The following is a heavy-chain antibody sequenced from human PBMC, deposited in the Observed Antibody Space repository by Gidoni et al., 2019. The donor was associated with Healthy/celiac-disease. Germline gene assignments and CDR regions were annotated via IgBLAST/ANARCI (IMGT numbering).Heavy chain of an antibody. V-gene: IGHV4-34*01. CDR3: ARGRGWKMGWFDP. CDR2: INHSGST. D-gene: IGHD1-1*01. J-gene: IGHJ5*02. Sequence: QVQLQQWGAGLLKPSETLSLTCAVYGGSFSGYYWSWIRQPPGKGLGWIGEINHSGSTNYNPSLKSRVTISVDTSKNQFSLKLSSVTAADTAVYYCARGRGWKMGWFDPWGQGTLVTVSS. CDR1: GGSFSGYY.